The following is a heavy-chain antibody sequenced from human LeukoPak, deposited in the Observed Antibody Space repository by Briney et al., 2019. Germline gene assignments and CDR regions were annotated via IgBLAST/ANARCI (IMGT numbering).Heavy chain of an antibody. CDR1: GFTFSNAW. CDR2: IKSKTDGGTT. Sequence: GGSLRLSCAASGFTFSNAWMSWVRQAPGKGLEWVGRIKSKTDGGTTDYAAPVKGRFTISRDDSKNTLYLQMNSLKTEDTAVYYCTTTRGYSGYDLGYWGQGTLVTVSS. V-gene: IGHV3-15*01. CDR3: TTTRGYSGYDLGY. J-gene: IGHJ4*02. D-gene: IGHD5-12*01.